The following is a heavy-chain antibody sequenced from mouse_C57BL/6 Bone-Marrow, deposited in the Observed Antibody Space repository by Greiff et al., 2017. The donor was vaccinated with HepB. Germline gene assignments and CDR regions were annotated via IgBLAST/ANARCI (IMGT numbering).Heavy chain of an antibody. CDR1: GFTFSSYA. J-gene: IGHJ2*01. CDR3: ARGGDYYGSSRYFDY. D-gene: IGHD1-1*01. Sequence: EVKVVESGGGLVKPGGSLKLSCAASGFTFSSYAMSWVRQTPEKRLEWVATISDGGSYTYYPDNVKGRFTISRDNAKNNLYLQMSHLKSEDTAMYYCARGGDYYGSSRYFDYWGQGTTLTVSS. CDR2: ISDGGSYT. V-gene: IGHV5-4*03.